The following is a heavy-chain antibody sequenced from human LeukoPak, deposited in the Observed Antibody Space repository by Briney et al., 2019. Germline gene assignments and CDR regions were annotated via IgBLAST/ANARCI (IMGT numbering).Heavy chain of an antibody. CDR2: INPNSGGT. J-gene: IGHJ4*02. CDR3: ARDRALTVTFDY. CDR1: GYTFTGYY. V-gene: IGHV1-2*02. D-gene: IGHD4-17*01. Sequence: ASVKVSCKASGYTFTGYYMHWVRQAPGQGLEWMGWINPNSGGTNYAQKFQGRVTMTRDTSISTAYMELSRLRSDDTAVYYCARDRALTVTFDYWGQGTLVTVSS.